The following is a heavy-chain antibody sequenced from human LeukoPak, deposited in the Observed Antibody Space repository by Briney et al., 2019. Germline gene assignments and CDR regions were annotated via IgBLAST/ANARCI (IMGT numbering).Heavy chain of an antibody. CDR2: IYPGDSDT. J-gene: IGHJ3*02. D-gene: IGHD2-2*01. Sequence: GASLQISCQGSGYSFTSYWIGWVRPMPGKGLEWMGIIYPGDSDTRYSPSFQGQVTISADKSISTAYLQWSSLKASDTAMYYCARHSTGSDPGSAFDIWGQGTMVTVSS. V-gene: IGHV5-51*01. CDR1: GYSFTSYW. CDR3: ARHSTGSDPGSAFDI.